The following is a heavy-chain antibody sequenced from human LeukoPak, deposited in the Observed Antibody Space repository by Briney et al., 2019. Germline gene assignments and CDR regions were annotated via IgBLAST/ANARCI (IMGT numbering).Heavy chain of an antibody. CDR3: ARGGIHYDFWSGYYRFDP. V-gene: IGHV4-30-2*01. Sequence: SETLSLTCTVSGGSISSYSWSWIRQPPGKGLEWIGYIYHSGSTYYNPSLKSRVTISVDRSKNQFSLKLSSVTAADTAVYYCARGGIHYDFWSGYYRFDPWGQGTLVTVSS. D-gene: IGHD3-3*01. CDR1: GGSISSYS. J-gene: IGHJ5*02. CDR2: IYHSGST.